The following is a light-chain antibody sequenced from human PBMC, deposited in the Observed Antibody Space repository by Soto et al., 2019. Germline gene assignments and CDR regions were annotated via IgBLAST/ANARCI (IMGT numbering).Light chain of an antibody. J-gene: IGLJ2*01. V-gene: IGLV1-44*01. CDR3: TSWDDGLIGPV. CDR2: TNS. Sequence: QSVLTQPPSASGTPGQSVIISCSGSSSNIGTTTVNWYQQLPGTAPRLLIYTNSQRAPGVPDRFSGSTSGTSASLAISGLQSDDEAEYFCTSWDDGLIGPVFGGGTQLTVL. CDR1: SSNIGTTT.